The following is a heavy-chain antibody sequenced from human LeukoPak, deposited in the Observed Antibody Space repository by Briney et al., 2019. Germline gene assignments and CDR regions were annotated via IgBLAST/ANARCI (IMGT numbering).Heavy chain of an antibody. CDR3: ARATITMAVGVPADAFDI. Sequence: SQTLSLTCTVSGGSIRRGDYYWSWIRQPPGKGLEWIGYIYYSGNTYYNPSLKSRVTISVDTSKKQFSLEISSVTAADAAVYYCARATITMAVGVPADAFDIWGQGTVVTVSS. V-gene: IGHV4-30-4*08. CDR1: GGSIRRGDYY. J-gene: IGHJ3*02. CDR2: IYYSGNT. D-gene: IGHD5-24*01.